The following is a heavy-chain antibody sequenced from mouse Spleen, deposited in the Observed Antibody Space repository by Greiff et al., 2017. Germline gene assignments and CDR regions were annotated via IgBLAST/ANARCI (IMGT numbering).Heavy chain of an antibody. Sequence: LQQPGSELVRPGASVKLSCKASGYTFTSYWMHWVKQRPGQGLEWIGNIYPGSGSTNYNEKFKSKATLTVDTSSSTAYMQLSSLTSEDSAVYYCARSGPFDYWGQGTTLTVSS. J-gene: IGHJ2*01. V-gene: IGHV1S22*01. CDR3: ARSGPFDY. CDR2: IYPGSGST. CDR1: GYTFTSYW.